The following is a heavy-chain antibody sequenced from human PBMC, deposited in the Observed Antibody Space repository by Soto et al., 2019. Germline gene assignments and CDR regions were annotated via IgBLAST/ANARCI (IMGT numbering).Heavy chain of an antibody. CDR3: AFLDTSLDFDF. CDR2: IDPSNSYT. J-gene: IGHJ4*02. D-gene: IGHD3-3*02. CDR1: LCRFTSYW. Sequence: GESLKISCTGSLCRFTSYWISWVRQMPGKGLEWMGRIDPSNSYTHYSPSFHGHVTISADNSISTAYLQWSNLRASDTAIYYCAFLDTSLDFDFWGQGTLVTVSS. V-gene: IGHV5-10-1*01.